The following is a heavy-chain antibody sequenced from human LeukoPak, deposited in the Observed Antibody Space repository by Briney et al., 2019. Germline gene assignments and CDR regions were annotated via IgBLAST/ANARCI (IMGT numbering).Heavy chain of an antibody. CDR2: ISTSGST. CDR1: GVSLSSYY. J-gene: IGHJ5*02. Sequence: PSETLSLTCTVSGVSLSSYYWTWLRQPAGKGLEWIGRISTSGSTNCNPSLKSRVTMSVDTSKNQFSLKLSSVTAADTALYYCARDDLVRGGNNWFDPWGQGALVTVSS. V-gene: IGHV4-4*07. D-gene: IGHD3-10*01. CDR3: ARDDLVRGGNNWFDP.